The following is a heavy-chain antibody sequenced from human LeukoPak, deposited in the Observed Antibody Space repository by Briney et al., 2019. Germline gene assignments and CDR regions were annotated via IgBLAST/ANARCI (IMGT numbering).Heavy chain of an antibody. D-gene: IGHD5-12*01. CDR1: GYTLTELS. V-gene: IGHV1-24*01. CDR2: FDPEDGET. CDR3: ATDLQWLRGFDP. J-gene: IGHJ5*02. Sequence: GASVKVSCKVSGYTLTELSMHWVRQAPGRGREGMGCFDPEDGETIYAQKFQGRVTMTEDTSTDTAYMELSSLRSEDTAVYYCATDLQWLRGFDPWGQGTLVTVSS.